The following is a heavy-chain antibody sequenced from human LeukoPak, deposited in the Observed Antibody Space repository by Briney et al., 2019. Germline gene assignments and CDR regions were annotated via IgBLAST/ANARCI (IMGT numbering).Heavy chain of an antibody. CDR3: ARGGIAVAGELIDY. D-gene: IGHD6-19*01. CDR2: ISSSSSYI. V-gene: IGHV3-21*01. Sequence: PGGSLRLSCAASGFTFSSYSMNWVRQAPGKGLEWVSSISSSSSYIYYADSVKGRFTISRDNAKNSLYLQMNSLRAEDTAVYYCARGGIAVAGELIDYWGQGTLVTVSS. CDR1: GFTFSSYS. J-gene: IGHJ4*02.